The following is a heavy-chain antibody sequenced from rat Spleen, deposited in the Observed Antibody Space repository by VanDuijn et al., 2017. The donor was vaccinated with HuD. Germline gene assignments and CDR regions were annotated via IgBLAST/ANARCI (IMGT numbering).Heavy chain of an antibody. D-gene: IGHD1-1*01. CDR2: ISTGGGST. Sequence: EVQLVESGGGLVQPGRSLKLSCAASGFTFSSFPMAWVRQAPKKGLEWVASISTGGGSTYYRDSVKGRFTISRDNAKSTLYLQMDSLRSEDTATYYCTTTVVTSYYFDSWGQGVMVTVSS. CDR1: GFTFSSFP. CDR3: TTTVVTSYYFDS. V-gene: IGHV5-27*01. J-gene: IGHJ2*01.